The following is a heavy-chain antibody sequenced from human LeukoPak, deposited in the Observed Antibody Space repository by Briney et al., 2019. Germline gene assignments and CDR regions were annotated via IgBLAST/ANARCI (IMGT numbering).Heavy chain of an antibody. CDR3: ATQQLYYHFWSGYYSCYFDY. J-gene: IGHJ4*02. V-gene: IGHV3-7*01. Sequence: GGSLRLSCAASGFTFSSYWMSWVRQAPGKGLEWVANIKQDGSEKYYVDSVKGRFTISRDNAKNSLYLQMNSLRAEDTAVYYCATQQLYYHFWSGYYSCYFDYWGQGTLVTVSS. CDR1: GFTFSSYW. D-gene: IGHD3-3*01. CDR2: IKQDGSEK.